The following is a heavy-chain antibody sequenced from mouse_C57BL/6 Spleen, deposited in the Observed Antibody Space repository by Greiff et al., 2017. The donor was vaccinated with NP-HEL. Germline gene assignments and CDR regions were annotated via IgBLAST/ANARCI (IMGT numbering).Heavy chain of an antibody. D-gene: IGHD1-1*01. J-gene: IGHJ1*03. CDR3: ASITTVVARDWYFDV. CDR1: GYTFTSYW. V-gene: IGHV1-55*01. CDR2: IYPGSGST. Sequence: VQLKQPGAELVKPGASVKMSCKASGYTFTSYWITWVKQRPGQGLEWIGDIYPGSGSTNYNEKFKSKATLTVDTSSSTAYMQLSSLTSEDSAVYYCASITTVVARDWYFDVWGTGTTVTVSS.